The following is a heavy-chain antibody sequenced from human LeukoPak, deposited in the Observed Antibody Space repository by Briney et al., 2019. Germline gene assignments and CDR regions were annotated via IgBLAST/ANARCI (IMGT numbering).Heavy chain of an antibody. CDR2: IKQDGSEK. Sequence: SGGSLRLSCAASGFTFSNYWMSWVRQAPGKGLEWVANIKQDGSEKYYVDSVKGRFTISRDNAKKSLYLQMNSLRAEDTAVYYCARFAYCGGDCYRNSGSPYYFDYWGQGTLVTVSS. J-gene: IGHJ4*02. CDR3: ARFAYCGGDCYRNSGSPYYFDY. V-gene: IGHV3-7*01. CDR1: GFTFSNYW. D-gene: IGHD2-21*02.